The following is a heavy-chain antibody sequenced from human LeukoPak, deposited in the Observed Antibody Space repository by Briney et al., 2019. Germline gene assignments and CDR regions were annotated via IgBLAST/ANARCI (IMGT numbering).Heavy chain of an antibody. Sequence: GGSLRLSCAASGFTVSSNYMSWVRQAPGKGLEWVSVIYSGGSTYYADSVKGRFTISRGNSKNTLYLQMNSLRAEDTAVYCCARGPTVTTSDAEYFQHWGQGTLVTVSS. D-gene: IGHD4-17*01. CDR2: IYSGGST. V-gene: IGHV3-66*01. CDR1: GFTVSSNY. CDR3: ARGPTVTTSDAEYFQH. J-gene: IGHJ1*01.